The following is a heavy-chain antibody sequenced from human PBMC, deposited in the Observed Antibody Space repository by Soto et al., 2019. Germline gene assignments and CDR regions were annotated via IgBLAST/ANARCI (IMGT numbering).Heavy chain of an antibody. CDR1: GFTFTSSA. CDR3: AREWYYSGSGSYSPPRYYGMDV. D-gene: IGHD3-10*01. Sequence: SVKVSCKASGFTFTSSAMQWVRQARGQRLEWIGWIVVGSGNTNYAQKFQERVTITRDMSTSTAYMELSSLRSEDTAVYYCAREWYYSGSGSYSPPRYYGMDVWGQGTTVTVSS. V-gene: IGHV1-58*02. CDR2: IVVGSGNT. J-gene: IGHJ6*02.